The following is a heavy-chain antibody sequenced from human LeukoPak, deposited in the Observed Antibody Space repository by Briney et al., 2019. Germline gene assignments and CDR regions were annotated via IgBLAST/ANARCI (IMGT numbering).Heavy chain of an antibody. CDR1: GGSISSQY. D-gene: IGHD3-22*01. CDR3: ARHTNYYDSSGYLRPSYYFDY. Sequence: KASETLSLTCTVSGGSISSQYWSWIRQPPGKGLEWIGSIYYSGSTYYNPSLKSRVTISVDTSKNQFSLKLSSVTAADTAVYYCARHTNYYDSSGYLRPSYYFDYWGQGTLVTVSS. J-gene: IGHJ4*02. CDR2: IYYSGST. V-gene: IGHV4-59*05.